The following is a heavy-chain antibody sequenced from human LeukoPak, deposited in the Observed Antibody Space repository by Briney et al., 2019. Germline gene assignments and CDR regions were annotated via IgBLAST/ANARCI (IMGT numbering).Heavy chain of an antibody. D-gene: IGHD6-13*01. J-gene: IGHJ2*01. Sequence: GGSLRLSCAASGFTFSGSAIHWVRQASGKGLEWVGRIRSNANSYATAYAASVKGRFTISRDDSKNTAYLQMNSLKTEDTAVYYCARDWRNKYSNSYSRGEWYFDLWGRGTLVTVSS. CDR2: IRSNANSYAT. CDR3: ARDWRNKYSNSYSRGEWYFDL. CDR1: GFTFSGSA. V-gene: IGHV3-73*01.